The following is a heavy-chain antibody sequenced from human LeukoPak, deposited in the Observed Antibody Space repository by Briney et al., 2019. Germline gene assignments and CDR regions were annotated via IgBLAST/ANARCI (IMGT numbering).Heavy chain of an antibody. Sequence: ASVKVSCKASGYTFTCYGINWVRQPPAQGLEWMGWISVYNGNTNYAHTFQGRVTMTTDTSTTTADMELRSLRSDDTAVYYCARGPGGRSGYYPLEDYYYYYCMDVWGKGTTVTVSS. D-gene: IGHD3-22*01. CDR1: GYTFTCYG. J-gene: IGHJ6*03. V-gene: IGHV1-18*01. CDR2: ISVYNGNT. CDR3: ARGPGGRSGYYPLEDYYYYYCMDV.